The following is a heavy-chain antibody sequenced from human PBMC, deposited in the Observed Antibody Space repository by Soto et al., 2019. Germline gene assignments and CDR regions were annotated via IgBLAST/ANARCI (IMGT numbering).Heavy chain of an antibody. J-gene: IGHJ4*02. D-gene: IGHD6-19*01. CDR3: ARSLEAGTDYLAY. CDR1: GGTFSSYA. CDR2: IIPIVGTA. V-gene: IGHV1-69*12. Sequence: QVQLVQSGAEVKKPGSSVKVSCKASGGTFSSYAISWVRQAPGQGLEWMGGIIPIVGTANYAQKFQGRVTIAADESTSTDYMELSSLTLEDTPVYYCARSLEAGTDYLAYWGQGALVPVSS.